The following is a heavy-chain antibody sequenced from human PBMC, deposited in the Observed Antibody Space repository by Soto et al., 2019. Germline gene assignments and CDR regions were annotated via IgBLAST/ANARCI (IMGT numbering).Heavy chain of an antibody. Sequence: GGALRLSSEAAGFTYGSYEINWVSQAPGKGLEWVSYISSSGSTIYYADSVKGRFTISRDNAKNSLYLQMNSLRAADTAVYYCARGLMVRGVGYWGQGTLVTVSS. V-gene: IGHV3-48*03. J-gene: IGHJ4*02. CDR2: ISSSGSTI. CDR1: GFTYGSYE. CDR3: ARGLMVRGVGY. D-gene: IGHD3-10*01.